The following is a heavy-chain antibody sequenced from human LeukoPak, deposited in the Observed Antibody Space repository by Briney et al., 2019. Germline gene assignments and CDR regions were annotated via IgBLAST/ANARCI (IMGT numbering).Heavy chain of an antibody. Sequence: PGGSLRLSCAASGFTFSSYAMSWVRQAPGKGLEWVSAISGSGGSTYYADSVKGRFTISRDNSKSTLYLQMSSLRAEDTAVYYCARRDYGDHSAFDIWGQGTMVTVSS. V-gene: IGHV3-23*01. CDR3: ARRDYGDHSAFDI. J-gene: IGHJ3*02. D-gene: IGHD4-17*01. CDR1: GFTFSSYA. CDR2: ISGSGGST.